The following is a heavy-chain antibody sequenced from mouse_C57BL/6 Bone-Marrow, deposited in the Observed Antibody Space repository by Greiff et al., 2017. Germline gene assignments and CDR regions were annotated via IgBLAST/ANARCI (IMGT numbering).Heavy chain of an antibody. D-gene: IGHD2-4*01. CDR2: ISSGGDYI. V-gene: IGHV5-9-1*02. CDR3: TRDRIYYDSPFDY. CDR1: GFTFSSYA. J-gene: IGHJ2*01. Sequence: EVHLVESGEGLVKPGGSLKLSCAASGFTFSSYAMSWVRQTPEKRLEWVAYISSGGDYIYYADTVKGRFTISRDNARNTLYLQMSSLKSEDTAMYYCTRDRIYYDSPFDYGGQGTTLTVSS.